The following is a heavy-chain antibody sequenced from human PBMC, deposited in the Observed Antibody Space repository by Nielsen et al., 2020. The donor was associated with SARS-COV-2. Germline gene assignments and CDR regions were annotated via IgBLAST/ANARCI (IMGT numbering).Heavy chain of an antibody. J-gene: IGHJ6*02. CDR3: ARARPYSSSWPYIPYYYYGMDV. V-gene: IGHV3-11*01. Sequence: WIRQLPGKGLEWVSYISSSGSTIYYADSVKGRFTISRDNAKNSLYLQMNSLRAEDTAVYYCARARPYSSSWPYIPYYYYGMDVWGQGTTVTVSS. D-gene: IGHD6-13*01. CDR2: ISSSGSTI.